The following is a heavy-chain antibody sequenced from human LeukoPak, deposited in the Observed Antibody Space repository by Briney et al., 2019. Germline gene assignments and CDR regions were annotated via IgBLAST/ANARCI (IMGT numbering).Heavy chain of an antibody. CDR3: TSSGSPY. CDR2: IKRDGSEI. V-gene: IGHV3-7*02. J-gene: IGHJ4*02. D-gene: IGHD6-19*01. Sequence: GGSLRLSCAASGFTFSDHYMNWVRQAPGKGLEWVASIKRDGSEIYYVDSVKGRFTISRDNARNSVYLQMNSLRAEDTGFYYCTSSGSPYWGQGTLVTVSS. CDR1: GFTFSDHY.